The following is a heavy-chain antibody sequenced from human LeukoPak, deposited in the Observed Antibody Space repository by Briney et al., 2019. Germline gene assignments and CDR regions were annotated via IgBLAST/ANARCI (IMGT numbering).Heavy chain of an antibody. CDR3: ARDNRLDSSSGIGY. CDR1: GFTFSSYS. J-gene: IGHJ4*02. Sequence: PGGSLRLSCAASGFTFSSYSMNWVRQARGKGLEWVSSISSSSSYIYYADSVKGRFTISRDNAKNSLYLQMNSLRAEDTAVYYCARDNRLDSSSGIGYWGQGTLVTVSS. V-gene: IGHV3-21*01. D-gene: IGHD6-6*01. CDR2: ISSSSSYI.